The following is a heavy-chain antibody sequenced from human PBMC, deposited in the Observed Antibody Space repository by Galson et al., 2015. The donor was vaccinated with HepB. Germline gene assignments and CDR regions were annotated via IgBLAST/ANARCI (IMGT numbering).Heavy chain of an antibody. V-gene: IGHV4-30-2*01. CDR1: GGSISSGCYS. CDR3: ARGGGDYYGSGSYAVDAFDI. J-gene: IGHJ3*02. Sequence: TLSLTCAVSGGSISSGCYSWSWIRQPPGKGLEWIGYIYHSGSTYYNPSLKSRVTISVDRPKNQFSLKLTSETAADTAVYYCARGGGDYYGSGSYAVDAFDIWGQGTMVTVSS. D-gene: IGHD3-10*01. CDR2: IYHSGST.